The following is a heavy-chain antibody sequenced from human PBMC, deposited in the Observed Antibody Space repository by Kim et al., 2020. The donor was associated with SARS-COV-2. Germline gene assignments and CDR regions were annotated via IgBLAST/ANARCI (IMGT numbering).Heavy chain of an antibody. J-gene: IGHJ5*02. CDR1: GYTFTGYY. CDR3: ARDYEVVAATIWFDP. CDR2: INPNSGGT. D-gene: IGHD2-15*01. Sequence: ASVKVSCKASGYTFTGYYMHWVRQAPGQGLEWMGWINPNSGGTNYAQKFQGRVTMTRDTSISTAYMELSRLRSDDTAVYYCARDYEVVAATIWFDPWGQGTLVTVSS. V-gene: IGHV1-2*02.